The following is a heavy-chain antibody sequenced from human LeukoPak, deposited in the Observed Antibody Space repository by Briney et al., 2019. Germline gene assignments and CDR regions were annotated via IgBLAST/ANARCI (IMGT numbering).Heavy chain of an antibody. V-gene: IGHV3-23*01. CDR3: ARDPCHGALDY. D-gene: IGHD2-2*01. CDR1: RFTFNSYA. J-gene: IGHJ4*02. Sequence: PGGSLRLSCAASRFTFNSYAMSWVRQAPGKGLEWVSVIGGSNGITFYVGSVKGRFTISRDNSKDTLYLQMNSLRAEDTAVYYCARDPCHGALDYWGQGALVTVSS. CDR2: IGGSNGIT.